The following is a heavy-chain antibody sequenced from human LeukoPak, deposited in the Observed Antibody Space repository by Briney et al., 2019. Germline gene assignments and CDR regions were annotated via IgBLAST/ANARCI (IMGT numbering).Heavy chain of an antibody. CDR3: VRGDYGGF. J-gene: IGHJ4*02. D-gene: IGHD3-16*01. Sequence: GESLKISCKGSGYSFTKNWIAWVRQMPGRGLEWMGIIFPSDSDIKYSPSFQGQVTISADKSINTAYLQWSSLKASDTAMYYCVRGDYGGFWGQGTPVTVSS. CDR1: GYSFTKNW. CDR2: IFPSDSDI. V-gene: IGHV5-51*01.